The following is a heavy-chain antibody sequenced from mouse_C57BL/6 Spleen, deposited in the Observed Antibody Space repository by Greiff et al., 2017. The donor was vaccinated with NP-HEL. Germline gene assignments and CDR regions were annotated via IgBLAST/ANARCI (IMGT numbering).Heavy chain of an antibody. D-gene: IGHD2-5*01. CDR1: GYAFTNYL. CDR2: INPGSGGT. J-gene: IGHJ2*01. CDR3: ARSGAYYSNFVSFFDY. V-gene: IGHV1-54*01. Sequence: QVQLQQFGAELVRPGTSVKVSCKASGYAFTNYLIEWVKQRPGQGLEWIGVINPGSGGTNYNEKFKGKATLTADKSSSTAYMQLSSLTSEDSAVYFCARSGAYYSNFVSFFDYWGQGTTLTVSS.